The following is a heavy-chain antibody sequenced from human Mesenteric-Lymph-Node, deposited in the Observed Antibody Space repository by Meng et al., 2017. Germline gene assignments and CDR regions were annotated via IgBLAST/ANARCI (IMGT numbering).Heavy chain of an antibody. J-gene: IGHJ3*02. D-gene: IGHD6-19*01. CDR1: GFTFSSYE. Sequence: GESLKISCAASGFTFSSYEMNWVRQAPGKGLEWVASISGGDDHTESRHIFYADSVKGRFIISRDNAKNSLYLQMNSLRAEDTAVYYCARVDSSGWYAGAFDIWGQGTMVTVSS. CDR2: ISGGDDHTESRHI. CDR3: ARVDSSGWYAGAFDI. V-gene: IGHV3-21*01.